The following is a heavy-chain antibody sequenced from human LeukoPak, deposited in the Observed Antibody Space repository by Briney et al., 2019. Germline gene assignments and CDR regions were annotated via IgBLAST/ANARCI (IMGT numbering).Heavy chain of an antibody. CDR2: IKQDGTEE. D-gene: IGHD2-2*01. CDR1: GFTFSSSC. CDR3: ARDPCHGALDY. V-gene: IGHV3-7*03. Sequence: PGGSLRLSCVASGFTFSSSCMSWVRRAPGKGLEWVANIKQDGTEEYYVDSVRGRFSISKDNAKNSLYLQMNSLRAEDTAVYYCARDPCHGALDYWGQGALVTVSS. J-gene: IGHJ4*02.